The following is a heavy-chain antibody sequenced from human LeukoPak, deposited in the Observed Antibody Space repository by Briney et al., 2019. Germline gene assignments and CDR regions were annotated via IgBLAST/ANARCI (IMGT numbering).Heavy chain of an antibody. CDR2: MNPNSGNT. Sequence: ASVKVSCKASGYTFTSYDINWVRQATGQGLEWMGWMNPNSGNTGYAQKFQGRVTITRNTSISTAYMELSSLRSEDTAVYYCARGPPPLVGRITIFDSVAFDIWGQGTMVTVSS. CDR1: GYTFTSYD. CDR3: ARGPPPLVGRITIFDSVAFDI. V-gene: IGHV1-8*03. J-gene: IGHJ3*02. D-gene: IGHD3-3*01.